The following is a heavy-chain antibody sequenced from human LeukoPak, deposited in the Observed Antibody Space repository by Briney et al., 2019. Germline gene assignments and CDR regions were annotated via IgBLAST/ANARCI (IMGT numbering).Heavy chain of an antibody. J-gene: IGHJ4*02. CDR2: ISYDGSNA. CDR1: GFTFSMYA. D-gene: IGHD3-22*01. CDR3: TRGQYYYHSGHYLGNFDY. Sequence: PGGSLTLSCAASGFTFSMYALHWVRQAPGKGIEWVALISYDGSNAEYVDSVKGRFTISRDNSKNTLFLQMNSLRAEDTAVYYCTRGQYYYHSGHYLGNFDYWGTGTLVTVS. V-gene: IGHV3-30*01.